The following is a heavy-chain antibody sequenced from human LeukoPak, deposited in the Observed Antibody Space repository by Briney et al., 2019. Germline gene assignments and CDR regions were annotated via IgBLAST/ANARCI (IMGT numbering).Heavy chain of an antibody. CDR1: GITFSSYG. CDR3: AKNGDRGAYCTGGTCYPYFYYYMDV. Sequence: GGSLRLSCAACGITFSSYGMSWVRQAPGKGLEWVSSISSTGGTTYYAGSVKGRFTISRDNSKNTLYLQMNSLRAEDTAIYYCAKNGDRGAYCTGGTCYPYFYYYMDVWGKGTTVTI. CDR2: ISSTGGTT. V-gene: IGHV3-23*01. D-gene: IGHD2-15*01. J-gene: IGHJ6*03.